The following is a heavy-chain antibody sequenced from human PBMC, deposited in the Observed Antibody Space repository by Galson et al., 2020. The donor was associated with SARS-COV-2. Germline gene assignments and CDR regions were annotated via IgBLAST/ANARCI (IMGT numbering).Heavy chain of an antibody. CDR2: IYPSDSAT. CDR3: ARVGGATPYYYHYYGMDV. D-gene: IGHD1-26*01. CDR1: GYSFTNYW. Sequence: GESLKISCKGSGYSFTNYWIGWVRQMPGKGLECMGIIYPSDSATRYSPSFQGQVTISADKSISTAYLQWSSLKASDTAMYYCARVGGATPYYYHYYGMDVWGQGTTVTVSS. V-gene: IGHV5-51*01. J-gene: IGHJ6*02.